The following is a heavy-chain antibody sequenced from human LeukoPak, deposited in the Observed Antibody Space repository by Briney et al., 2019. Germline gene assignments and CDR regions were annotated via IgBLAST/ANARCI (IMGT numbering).Heavy chain of an antibody. V-gene: IGHV4-59*01. CDR3: ARTLYYDFWSGYYPHPYYYMDV. CDR1: GGSISSYY. J-gene: IGHJ6*03. Sequence: SETLSLTCTVPGGSISSYYWSWIRQPPGKGLEWIGYIYYSGSTNYNPSLKSRVTISVDTSKNQFSLKLSSVTAAVTAVYYCARTLYYDFWSGYYPHPYYYMDVWGKGTTVTVSS. D-gene: IGHD3-3*01. CDR2: IYYSGST.